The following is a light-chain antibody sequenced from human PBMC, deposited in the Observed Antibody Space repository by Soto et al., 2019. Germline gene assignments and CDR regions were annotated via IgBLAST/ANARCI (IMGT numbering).Light chain of an antibody. CDR1: QSVSSN. CDR3: QQYNNWPPWT. J-gene: IGKJ1*01. Sequence: EIVMWQSPATLSVSPGERATLSCRASQSVSSNLAWYQQKPGQAPRLLIYGASTRATGIPARFSGSGSGTEFTLTISSLQSEDFAVYYCQQYNNWPPWTFGQGTKVAIK. CDR2: GAS. V-gene: IGKV3-15*01.